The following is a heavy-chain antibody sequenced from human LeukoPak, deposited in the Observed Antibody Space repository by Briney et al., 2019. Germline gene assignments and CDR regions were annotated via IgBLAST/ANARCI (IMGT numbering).Heavy chain of an antibody. V-gene: IGHV3-15*01. D-gene: IGHD3/OR15-3a*01. J-gene: IGHJ4*02. Sequence: GGSLRLSCAASGFTFSNAWMSWVRQAPGRGLEWVGRIKRKGDDGTIDYAAPVKGRLSVSRDDSKNMLYLQMSSLKSEDTAVYYCTAGTGRSDFGYWGQGTLVTVSS. CDR3: TAGTGRSDFGY. CDR1: GFTFSNAW. CDR2: IKRKGDDGTI.